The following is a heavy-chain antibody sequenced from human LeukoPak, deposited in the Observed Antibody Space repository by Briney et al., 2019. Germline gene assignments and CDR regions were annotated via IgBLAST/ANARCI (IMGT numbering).Heavy chain of an antibody. Sequence: ASVKVSCKASGGTFSSYAISWVRQAPGQGLEWMGGIIPIFGTANYAQKFQGRVTITTDESTSTAYMELSSLRSEDTAVYYCARGGFATGQTTMTTLDYWGQGTLVTVSS. V-gene: IGHV1-69*05. J-gene: IGHJ4*02. CDR1: GGTFSSYA. CDR3: ARGGFATGQTTMTTLDY. D-gene: IGHD4-17*01. CDR2: IIPIFGTA.